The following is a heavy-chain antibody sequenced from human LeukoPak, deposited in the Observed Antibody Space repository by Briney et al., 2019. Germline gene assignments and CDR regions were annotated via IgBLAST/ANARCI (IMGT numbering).Heavy chain of an antibody. D-gene: IGHD3-22*01. J-gene: IGHJ3*02. Sequence: PGGSLRLSCAASGFTFSDYYMSWIRQAPGKGLEWVSYISSSSSTIYYADSVKGRFTISRDNAKNSLYLQMNSLRAEDTAVYYCARGGRGSAAVVAPRSFDIWGQGTMVTVSS. CDR1: GFTFSDYY. CDR2: ISSSSSTI. CDR3: ARGGRGSAAVVAPRSFDI. V-gene: IGHV3-11*04.